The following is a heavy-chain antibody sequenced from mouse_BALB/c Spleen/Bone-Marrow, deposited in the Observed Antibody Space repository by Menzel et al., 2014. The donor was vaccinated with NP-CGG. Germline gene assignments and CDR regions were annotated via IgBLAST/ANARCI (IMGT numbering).Heavy chain of an antibody. J-gene: IGHJ1*01. CDR2: INPYNDGT. Sequence: VQLQQSGPELVKPGASVKMSCKASGYTFTSYVMHWVKQKPGQGLEWIGYINPYNDGTKYNEKFKGKSTLTSDKSSRTAFMEHSSQTSEDSAVYYCARDGNPYWCFDVWGAGTTVTVSS. CDR1: GYTFTSYV. V-gene: IGHV1-14*01. CDR3: ARDGNPYWCFDV. D-gene: IGHD2-1*01.